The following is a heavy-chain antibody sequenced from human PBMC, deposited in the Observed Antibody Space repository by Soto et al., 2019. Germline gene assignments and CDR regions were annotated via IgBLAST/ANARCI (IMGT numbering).Heavy chain of an antibody. CDR2: IIPIFGTA. V-gene: IGHV1-69*13. CDR1: GGTFSSYA. Sequence: EASVKVSCMASGGTFSSYAISWVRQAPGQGLAWMGGIIPIFGTANYAQKFQGRVTITADESTSTAYMELSSLRSEDTAVYYCARSRSHCSGGSCYRNWFDPWGQGTLVTVSS. CDR3: ARSRSHCSGGSCYRNWFDP. J-gene: IGHJ5*02. D-gene: IGHD2-15*01.